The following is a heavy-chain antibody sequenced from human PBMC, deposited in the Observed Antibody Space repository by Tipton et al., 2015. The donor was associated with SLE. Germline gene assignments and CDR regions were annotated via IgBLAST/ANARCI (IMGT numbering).Heavy chain of an antibody. J-gene: IGHJ4*02. V-gene: IGHV4-4*08. CDR3: ARGSVVADDY. CDR1: GDSLSRYY. Sequence: TLSLTCTVSGDSLSRYYWNWIRQPPGKGLEWIGYVFISGTTNYNPSLQSRVTISVDTSRNQFSLKLSSVTAADTAVDYCARGSVVADDYWGQGTLVTVSS. D-gene: IGHD2-15*01. CDR2: VFISGTT.